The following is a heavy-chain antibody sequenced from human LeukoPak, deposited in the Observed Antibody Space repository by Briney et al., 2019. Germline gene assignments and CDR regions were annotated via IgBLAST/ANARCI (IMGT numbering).Heavy chain of an antibody. CDR3: ARVPTYCSGGSCYPDNYCFDY. J-gene: IGHJ4*02. Sequence: ASVKVSCKASGYTFTSYGISRVRQAPGQGLEWMGWISAYNGNTNYAQKLQGRVTMTTDTSTSTAYMELRSLRSDDTAVYYCARVPTYCSGGSCYPDNYCFDYWGQGTLVTVSS. V-gene: IGHV1-18*04. CDR2: ISAYNGNT. CDR1: GYTFTSYG. D-gene: IGHD2-15*01.